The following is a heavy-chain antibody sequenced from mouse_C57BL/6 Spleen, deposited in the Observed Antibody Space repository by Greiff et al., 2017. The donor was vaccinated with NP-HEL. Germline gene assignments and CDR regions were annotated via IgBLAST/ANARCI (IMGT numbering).Heavy chain of an antibody. D-gene: IGHD2-3*01. V-gene: IGHV1-76*01. Sequence: QVQLKQSGAELVRPGASVQLSCKASGYTFTDYYINWVKQRPGQGLEWIARIYPGSGNTYYNEKFKGKATLTAEKSSSTAYMQLSSLTSEDSAVYFCAREDDGYYAMDYWGQGTSVTVSS. CDR3: AREDDGYYAMDY. J-gene: IGHJ4*01. CDR2: IYPGSGNT. CDR1: GYTFTDYY.